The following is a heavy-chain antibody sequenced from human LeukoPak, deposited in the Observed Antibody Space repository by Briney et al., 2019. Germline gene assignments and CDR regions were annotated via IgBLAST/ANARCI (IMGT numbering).Heavy chain of an antibody. CDR2: VNTNSGGT. V-gene: IGHV1-2*02. D-gene: IGHD3-22*01. Sequence: GPSVKVFCKASGYTFTEHSLYWVRQAPGQGLEWVGWVNTNSGGTSYEQRFQGRVTMTRDTSINTAYMELNRLTSEDTAVYYCSRDSVDSSGQGALQHWGQGTLVTVS. CDR3: SRDSVDSSGQGALQH. J-gene: IGHJ1*01. CDR1: GYTFTEHS.